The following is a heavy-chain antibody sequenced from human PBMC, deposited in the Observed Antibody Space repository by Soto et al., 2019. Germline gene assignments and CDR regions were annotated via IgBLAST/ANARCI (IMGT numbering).Heavy chain of an antibody. CDR2: IDPSDSYT. CDR3: ARLELELLWGYNWFDP. V-gene: IGHV5-10-1*03. D-gene: IGHD1-7*01. Sequence: EVQLVQSGAEVKKPGESLRISCKGSGYSFTSYWISWVRQMPGKGLEWMGRIDPSDSYTNYSPSFQGHVTISADKSISTVYLQWSSLKASDTAMYYCARLELELLWGYNWFDPWGQGTLVTVSS. CDR1: GYSFTSYW. J-gene: IGHJ5*02.